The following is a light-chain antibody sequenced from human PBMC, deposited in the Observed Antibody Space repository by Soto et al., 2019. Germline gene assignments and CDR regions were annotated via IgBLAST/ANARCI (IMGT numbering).Light chain of an antibody. Sequence: QSALTQPPSASGSPGQSVTISCTGTSSDVGVYNYVSWYQQHPGKAPKLMIYEVSKRPSGVPDRFSGSKSGNTASLTVSGLQAEDEADYYCSSYAGSNNFVFGTGTKVTAL. J-gene: IGLJ1*01. CDR3: SSYAGSNNFV. CDR1: SSDVGVYNY. CDR2: EVS. V-gene: IGLV2-8*01.